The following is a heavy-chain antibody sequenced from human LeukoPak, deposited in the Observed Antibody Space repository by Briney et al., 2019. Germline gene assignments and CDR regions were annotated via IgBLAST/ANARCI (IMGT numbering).Heavy chain of an antibody. CDR1: GGSISSYY. J-gene: IGHJ5*02. CDR3: ARENGMYDFWSGNHNWFDP. V-gene: IGHV4-4*07. CDR2: IYTSGST. Sequence: SETLSLTCTVSGGSISSYYWSWIRQPAGKGLEWIGRIYTSGSTNYNPSLKSRVTMSVDTSKNQFSLKLSPVTAADTAVYYCARENGMYDFWSGNHNWFDPWGQGTLVTVSS. D-gene: IGHD3-3*01.